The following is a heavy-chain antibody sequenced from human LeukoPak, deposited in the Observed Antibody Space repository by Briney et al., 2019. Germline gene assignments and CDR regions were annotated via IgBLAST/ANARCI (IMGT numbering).Heavy chain of an antibody. Sequence: GASVKVSCKASGYTFTSYDINWVRQATGQGLEWMGWMNPNSGNTGYAQKFQGRVTITRNTSISTAYMELSSLRSEETAVYYCARVGYGDDTFDYWGQGTLVTVSS. D-gene: IGHD4-17*01. J-gene: IGHJ4*02. CDR1: GYTFTSYD. V-gene: IGHV1-8*03. CDR3: ARVGYGDDTFDY. CDR2: MNPNSGNT.